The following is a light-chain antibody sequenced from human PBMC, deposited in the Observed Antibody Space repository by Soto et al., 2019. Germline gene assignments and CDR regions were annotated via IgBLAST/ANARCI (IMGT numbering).Light chain of an antibody. Sequence: DIQMTQSPSTLSASVGDRVTITCRASQSIGDYLAWYQDKPGKAPRLLIYDASNLKSGVPSRFSGSGSGTEFTLTIANLQPEEFATYYCQQYDIYRTFGPGTKVDIK. CDR2: DAS. J-gene: IGKJ1*01. CDR3: QQYDIYRT. V-gene: IGKV1-5*01. CDR1: QSIGDY.